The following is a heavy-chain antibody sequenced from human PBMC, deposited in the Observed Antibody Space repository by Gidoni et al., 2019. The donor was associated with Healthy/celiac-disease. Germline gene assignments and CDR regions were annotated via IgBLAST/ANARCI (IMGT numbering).Heavy chain of an antibody. V-gene: IGHV1-69*06. CDR3: AREDMVRDTHYYYYMDV. CDR2: IIPIFGTA. Sequence: QVQLVQSGAEVKKPGSSVKVSCKASGGTFSSYAISWVRQAPGQGLEWMGGIIPIFGTANYAQKFQGRVTITADKSTSTAYMELSSLRSEDTAVYYCAREDMVRDTHYYYYMDVWGKGTTVTVSS. J-gene: IGHJ6*03. D-gene: IGHD3-10*01. CDR1: GGTFSSYA.